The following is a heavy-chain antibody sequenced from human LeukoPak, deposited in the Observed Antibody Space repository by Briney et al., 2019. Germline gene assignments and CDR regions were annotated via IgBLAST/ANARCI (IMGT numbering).Heavy chain of an antibody. J-gene: IGHJ3*02. CDR2: ISYDGSNK. CDR3: ARHISPWKFPDAFDM. D-gene: IGHD1-1*01. Sequence: PGGSLRLSCAASGFTFRTYAMHWVRQAPGKGLEWVAVISYDGSNKYYADSVKGRFTISRDNSKNTLDLQMNSLKPEDTAFYYCARHISPWKFPDAFDMWGQGTMVTVS. V-gene: IGHV3-30*04. CDR1: GFTFRTYA.